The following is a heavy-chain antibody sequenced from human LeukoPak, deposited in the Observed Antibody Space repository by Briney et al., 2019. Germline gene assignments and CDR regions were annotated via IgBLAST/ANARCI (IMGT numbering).Heavy chain of an antibody. CDR1: GFTFGDYA. D-gene: IGHD3-3*01. J-gene: IGHJ3*01. V-gene: IGHV3-23*01. CDR2: MSDIGPNT. CDR3: ARRLSLRFDAFAV. Sequence: GGSLRLSCTASGFTFGDYAMSWVRQAPGKGLEWVSSMSDIGPNTYYADSVKGRFTISRDTSKNTLLLQMNSLRADDTALYFCARRLSLRFDAFAVWGPGTVVTVSS.